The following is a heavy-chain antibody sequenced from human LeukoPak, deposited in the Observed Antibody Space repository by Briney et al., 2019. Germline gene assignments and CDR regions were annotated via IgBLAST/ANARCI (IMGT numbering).Heavy chain of an antibody. V-gene: IGHV3-23*01. CDR3: AKGGWLDD. Sequence: GGSLRLSCAASGFNFNKYDMTWARQAPGKGLEWVSTITGRSDKTYYTDSVKGRFVTSRDNSKDTLYLQMNSLRAKDTALYYCAKGGWLDDLGQGALVTVSS. CDR1: GFNFNKYD. CDR2: ITGRSDKT. J-gene: IGHJ4*02. D-gene: IGHD6-19*01.